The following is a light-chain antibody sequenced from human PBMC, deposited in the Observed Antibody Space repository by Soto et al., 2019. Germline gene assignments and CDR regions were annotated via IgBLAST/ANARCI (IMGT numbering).Light chain of an antibody. J-gene: IGKJ2*01. CDR3: QQTFNTPHT. V-gene: IGKV1-39*01. Sequence: DVQLTQSPSSLSASVGDRVTITCRASQNINSYLNWYQQRPGTAPKFLIYAASSLQSGVPSRFSGSESGTDFTPIISGLQPEDSGFYFCQQTFNTPHTFGQGTKLEI. CDR2: AAS. CDR1: QNINSY.